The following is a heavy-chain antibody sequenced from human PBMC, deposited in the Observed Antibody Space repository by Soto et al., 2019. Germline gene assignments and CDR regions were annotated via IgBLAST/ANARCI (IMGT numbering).Heavy chain of an antibody. D-gene: IGHD2-15*01. CDR2: IRSKANSYAT. CDR1: GFTFSGSA. CDR3: TRESYVAATNYYYYYMDV. J-gene: IGHJ6*03. V-gene: IGHV3-73*01. Sequence: GGSLRLSCAASGFTFSGSAMHWVRQASGKGLEWVRRIRSKANSYATAYAASVKGRFTISRDESKNTAYLQMNSLKTEDTAVYYCTRESYVAATNYYYYYMDVWGKGTTVTV.